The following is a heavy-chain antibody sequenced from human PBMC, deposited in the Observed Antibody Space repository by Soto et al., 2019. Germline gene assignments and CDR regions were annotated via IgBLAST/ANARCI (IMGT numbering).Heavy chain of an antibody. Sequence: PSETLSLTCAVSGGSISSSNWWSWVRQPPGKGLEWIGEIYHSGSTNYNPSLKSRVTISVDTSKNQFSLKLSSVTAADTAVYYCARQRLRGSYYVGHFDYWGQGTLVTVSS. D-gene: IGHD1-26*01. CDR3: ARQRLRGSYYVGHFDY. V-gene: IGHV4-4*02. CDR2: IYHSGST. CDR1: GGSISSSNW. J-gene: IGHJ4*02.